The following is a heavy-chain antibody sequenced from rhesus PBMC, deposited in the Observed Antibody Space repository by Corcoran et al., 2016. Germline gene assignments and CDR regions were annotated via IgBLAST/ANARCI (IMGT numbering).Heavy chain of an antibody. CDR3: AIVSSSYRYYGLDS. CDR1: GASISNYW. CDR2: ISGNSGTT. J-gene: IGHJ6*01. Sequence: QVQLQESGPGLVKPSETLSLTCTVSGASISNYWWSWIRQPPGRGLEWIGEISGNSGTTTYNPALRSRLTISRDTSENQFSLKLSSVTAADTAVYYCAIVSSSYRYYGLDSWGQGVVVTVSS. V-gene: IGHV4-80*01. D-gene: IGHD6-43*01.